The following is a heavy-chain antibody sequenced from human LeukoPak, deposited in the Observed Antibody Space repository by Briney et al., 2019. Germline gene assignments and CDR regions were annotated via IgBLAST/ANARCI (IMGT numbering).Heavy chain of an antibody. CDR1: GGSISSDY. CDR3: ARILGDFWSCYYRWFDP. Sequence: SETLSLTCTVSGGSISSDYWSWIRPPPGKGLEWIGYIYYSGSTNYNPSLKSRVAISVDASKKQFSLKLSSVTAADTAVYYCARILGDFWSCYYRWFDPWGQGTLVTVSS. D-gene: IGHD3-3*01. CDR2: IYYSGST. V-gene: IGHV4-59*01. J-gene: IGHJ5*02.